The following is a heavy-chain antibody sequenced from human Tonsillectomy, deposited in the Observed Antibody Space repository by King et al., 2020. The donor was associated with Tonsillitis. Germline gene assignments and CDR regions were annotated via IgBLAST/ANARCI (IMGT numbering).Heavy chain of an antibody. CDR3: ARVAYCGGDCYGGAFDY. D-gene: IGHD2-21*02. CDR2: INIDGSST. CDR1: GFTFSSYW. V-gene: IGHV3-74*01. Sequence: VQLVESGGGLVQPGGSLRLSCAASGFTFSSYWMHWVRQAPGKGLVWVSRINIDGSSTSYADSVKGRFTISRDNAKNTLYLQMNSLSAEDTAVYYCARVAYCGGDCYGGAFDYWGQGTLVTVSS. J-gene: IGHJ4*02.